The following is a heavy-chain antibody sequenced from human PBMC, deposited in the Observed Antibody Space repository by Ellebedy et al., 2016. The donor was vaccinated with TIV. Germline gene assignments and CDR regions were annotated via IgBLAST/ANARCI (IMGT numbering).Heavy chain of an antibody. CDR2: LKSKTDGGAA. CDR1: GFTFSNAW. D-gene: IGHD5-18*01. CDR3: TTAYRYNYDSV. V-gene: IGHV3-15*01. J-gene: IGHJ4*02. Sequence: GESLKISCAASGFTFSNAWMNWVRQAPGKGLEWVGRLKSKTDGGAADYAAPVKGRFTISRDDSKNTLYLQMNSLKTEDTAVYFCTTAYRYNYDSVWGQGTLVTVSS.